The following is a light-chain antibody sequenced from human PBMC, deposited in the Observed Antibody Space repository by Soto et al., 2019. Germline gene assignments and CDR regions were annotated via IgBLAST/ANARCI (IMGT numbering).Light chain of an antibody. CDR3: SSYTSSYTWI. V-gene: IGLV2-14*03. J-gene: IGLJ3*02. CDR2: GVT. Sequence: QSVLTQPASVSGSPGQSITISCSGTTNDVGGYNYVSWYQQHPGKAPKLLIYGVTDWPSGVSSRFSGSKSGNAASLTISGLQAEDEGDYYCSSYTSSYTWIFGGGTKLTVL. CDR1: TNDVGGYNY.